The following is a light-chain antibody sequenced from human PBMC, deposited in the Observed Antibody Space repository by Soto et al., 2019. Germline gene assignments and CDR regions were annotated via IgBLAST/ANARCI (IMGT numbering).Light chain of an antibody. J-gene: IGLJ2*01. CDR2: STN. CDR1: SGSVSTSYY. CDR3: VLYMGSGTWL. Sequence: QTVVTQEPSFSVSPGGTVTLTCGLSSGSVSTSYYPIWYQQPPGQPPRTLIYSTNTRSSEVPDRFSGSILGNKAALTITGAQADDESDYYCVLYMGSGTWLFGGGTKLTVL. V-gene: IGLV8-61*01.